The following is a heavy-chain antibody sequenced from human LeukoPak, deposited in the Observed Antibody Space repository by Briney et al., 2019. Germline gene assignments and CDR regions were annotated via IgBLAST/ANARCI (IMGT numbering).Heavy chain of an antibody. CDR2: NYYSGST. CDR1: GGSISSYY. J-gene: IGHJ5*02. CDR3: ARGHFDWSNWFDP. D-gene: IGHD3-9*01. V-gene: IGHV4-59*01. Sequence: SETLSLTCTVSGGSISSYYWSWIRQPPGKGLEWIGYNYYSGSTNYNPSLKSRVTISVDTSKNQFSLKLSSVTAADTAVYYCARGHFDWSNWFDPWGQGTLVTVSS.